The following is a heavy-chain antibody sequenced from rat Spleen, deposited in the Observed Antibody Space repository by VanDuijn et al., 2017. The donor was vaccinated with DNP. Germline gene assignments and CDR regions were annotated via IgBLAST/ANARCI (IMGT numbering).Heavy chain of an antibody. CDR1: GFTFSDYY. Sequence: EVKLVESGGGLVQPGRSLKLSCAVSGFTFSDYYMAWVRQAPAQGLEWVATISYNGGTPYYRDSVKGRFTISRDNAQSTLYLQMDSLRSEDTATYYCARHRTIMPYYYAMDAWGQGASVTVSS. CDR2: ISYNGGTP. V-gene: IGHV5-7*01. CDR3: ARHRTIMPYYYAMDA. D-gene: IGHD1-12*01. J-gene: IGHJ4*01.